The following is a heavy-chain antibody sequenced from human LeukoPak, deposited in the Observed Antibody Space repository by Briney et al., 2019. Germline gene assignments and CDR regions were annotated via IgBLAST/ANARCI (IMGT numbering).Heavy chain of an antibody. D-gene: IGHD3-22*01. CDR1: GGSISSSSYY. V-gene: IGHV4-39*02. CDR2: MHYSGST. J-gene: IGHJ4*02. CDR3: AREPYYYDHTGFHPRYLDS. Sequence: KTSETLSLTCTVSGGSISSSSYYWGWIRQPPGKGLEWIGSMHYSGSTHYNPSLKSRVTISVDTSKNQFSLQLNSVTPEDTAVYYCAREPYYYDHTGFHPRYLDSWGQGALVSVSS.